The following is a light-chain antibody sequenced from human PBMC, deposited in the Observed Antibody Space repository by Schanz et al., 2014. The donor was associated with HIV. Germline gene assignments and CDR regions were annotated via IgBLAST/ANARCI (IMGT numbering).Light chain of an antibody. CDR3: ATWDDSLDGWV. CDR1: NFNIGSNY. Sequence: QSVLTQPPSASGTPGQRVTISCSGSNFNIGSNYVYWYQQLPGTAPKLLIYNTYHRPSGVPDRFSGSQSGTSASLAISGLQSEDESDFFCATWDDSLDGWVFGGGTKLTVL. V-gene: IGLV1-44*01. CDR2: NTY. J-gene: IGLJ3*02.